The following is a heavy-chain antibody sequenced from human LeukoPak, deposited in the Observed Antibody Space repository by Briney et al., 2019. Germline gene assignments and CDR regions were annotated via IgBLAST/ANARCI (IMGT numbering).Heavy chain of an antibody. D-gene: IGHD3-22*01. CDR2: IYYSGST. J-gene: IGHJ4*02. CDR3: ARASYYYESGGYAYFFDY. CDR1: GGSISSYY. Sequence: PSETLSLTCTVSGGSISSYYWNWIRQPPGKGLEWIGHIYYSGSTTYSPSLKSRVTISVDTSKIQFSLKLSSVTAADTAVYYCARASYYYESGGYAYFFDYWGQGTLVTVSA. V-gene: IGHV4-59*01.